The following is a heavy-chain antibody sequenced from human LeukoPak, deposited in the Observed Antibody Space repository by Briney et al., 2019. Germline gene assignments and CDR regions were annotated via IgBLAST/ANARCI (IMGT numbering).Heavy chain of an antibody. CDR3: AKDRGYSSGWPTYYFDY. CDR1: GFTFSSYG. V-gene: IGHV3-30*18. Sequence: PGRSLRLSCAASGFTFSSYGMHWVRQAPGKGLEWVAVISHDGSNKYYADSVKGRFTISRDNSKNTLYLQMNSLRAEDTAVYYCAKDRGYSSGWPTYYFDYWGQGTLVTVSS. J-gene: IGHJ4*02. CDR2: ISHDGSNK. D-gene: IGHD6-19*01.